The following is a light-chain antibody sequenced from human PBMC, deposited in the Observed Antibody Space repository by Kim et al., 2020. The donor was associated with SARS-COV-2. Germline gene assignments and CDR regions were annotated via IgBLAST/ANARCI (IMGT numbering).Light chain of an antibody. V-gene: IGLV3-19*01. CDR1: SLRSYY. Sequence: ALGQTVRITCQGDSLRSYYASWYKQKPGQAPVLVIYGKNNRPSGIPDRFSGSSSGNTASLTITGAQAEDEADCYCNSRDSSGNHYVFGTGTKVTVL. J-gene: IGLJ1*01. CDR3: NSRDSSGNHYV. CDR2: GKN.